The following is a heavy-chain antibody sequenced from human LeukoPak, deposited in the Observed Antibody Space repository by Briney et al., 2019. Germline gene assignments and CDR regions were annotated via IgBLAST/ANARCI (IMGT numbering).Heavy chain of an antibody. CDR3: ARDRWGYSYGVFDY. CDR1: GGTFSSYA. V-gene: IGHV1-69*04. J-gene: IGHJ4*02. CDR2: IIPIFGIA. D-gene: IGHD5-18*01. Sequence: SVKVSCKASGGTFSSYAISWVRQAPGQGLEWMGRIIPIFGIANYAQKFQGRVTITADKSTSTAYMELSSLRSEDTAVYYWARDRWGYSYGVFDYWGQGTLVTVSS.